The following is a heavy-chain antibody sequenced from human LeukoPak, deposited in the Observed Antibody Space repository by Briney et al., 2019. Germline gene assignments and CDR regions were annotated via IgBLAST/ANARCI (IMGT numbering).Heavy chain of an antibody. J-gene: IGHJ4*02. CDR3: ARNAEVGSSFDY. CDR1: GFTFSSSN. CDR2: ISTSGDYK. Sequence: GRSLRLSCAASGFTFSSSNMNWVRQAPGKGLEWVSSISTSGDYKYYADALKGRFTISRDNAKNSLYLQMNSLRAEDTAVYYCARNAEVGSSFDYWGQGTLVTVSS. V-gene: IGHV3-21*01. D-gene: IGHD3-10*01.